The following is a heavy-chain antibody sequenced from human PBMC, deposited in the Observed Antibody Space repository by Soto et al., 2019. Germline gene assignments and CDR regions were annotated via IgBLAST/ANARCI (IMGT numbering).Heavy chain of an antibody. V-gene: IGHV1-18*01. CDR1: GYTFTNYG. J-gene: IGHJ6*03. D-gene: IGHD6-6*01. Sequence: QVQLLQSGAEVKKPGASVKVSCKASGYTFTNYGITWVRQAPGQGLEWMGWIGAYNGNTHYTERLQGRVTMTTDTSTSTAYMELRGLRSYDSAVYYCARVRQLVVYFYYYMDVWGNGTTVTVSS. CDR3: ARVRQLVVYFYYYMDV. CDR2: IGAYNGNT.